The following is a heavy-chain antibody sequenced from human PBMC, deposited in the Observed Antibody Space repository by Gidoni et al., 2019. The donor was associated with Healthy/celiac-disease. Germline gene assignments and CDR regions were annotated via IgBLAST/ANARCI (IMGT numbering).Heavy chain of an antibody. J-gene: IGHJ4*02. CDR3: ARGPPLRFLEWLLPRGPPDY. Sequence: QVQLVQSGAEVKKPGASVKVSCKASGYTFTSYDINWVRQATGQGLEWMGWMNPNSGNTGYAQKFQGRVTMTRNTSISTAYMELSSLRSEDTAVYYCARGPPLRFLEWLLPRGPPDYWGQGTLVTVSS. V-gene: IGHV1-8*01. CDR2: MNPNSGNT. D-gene: IGHD3-3*01. CDR1: GYTFTSYD.